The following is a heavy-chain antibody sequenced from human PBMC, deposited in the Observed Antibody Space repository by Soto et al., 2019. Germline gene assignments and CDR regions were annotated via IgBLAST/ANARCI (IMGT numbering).Heavy chain of an antibody. D-gene: IGHD3-10*01. J-gene: IGHJ6*02. V-gene: IGHV1-8*01. CDR1: GYTFTTYE. Sequence: QVQLVQSGAELKKPVASVKVSCKASGYTFTTYEINWVRQVPGQGLEWMGWMSPSSGNTGYVDQFRGRVTMTSNTSMTTAYMELSSLRSEDTAVYYCARVGGQLFGDHGMDVWGQGTTVTVSS. CDR3: ARVGGQLFGDHGMDV. CDR2: MSPSSGNT.